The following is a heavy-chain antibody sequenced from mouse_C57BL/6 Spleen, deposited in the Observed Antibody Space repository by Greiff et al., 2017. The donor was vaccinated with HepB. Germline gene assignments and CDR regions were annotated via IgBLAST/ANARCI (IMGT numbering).Heavy chain of an antibody. CDR2: IDPENGDT. V-gene: IGHV14-4*01. CDR3: TPSYYSNSFAY. D-gene: IGHD2-5*01. Sequence: EVQLQQSGAELVRPGASVKLSCTASGFNIKDDYMHWVKQRPEQGLEWIGWIDPENGDTEYASKFQGKATITADTSSNTAYLQLSSLTSEDTAVDYCTPSYYSNSFAYWGQGTLVTVSA. J-gene: IGHJ3*01. CDR1: GFNIKDDY.